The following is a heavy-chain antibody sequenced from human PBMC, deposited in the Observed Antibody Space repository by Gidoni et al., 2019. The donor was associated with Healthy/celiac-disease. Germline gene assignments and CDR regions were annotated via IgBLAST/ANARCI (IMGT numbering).Heavy chain of an antibody. CDR2: ISGIGGST. J-gene: IGHJ4*02. D-gene: IGHD3-10*01. Sequence: EVQLLESGGGLVQPGGSLRLSCAASGFTFSSYAMSWVRQAPGKGLERVSAISGIGGSTYYADSVKGRFTISRDNSKNTLYLQMNSLRAEDTAVYYCAKAGGVYYGSGSYSWGQGTLVTVSS. V-gene: IGHV3-23*01. CDR3: AKAGGVYYGSGSYS. CDR1: GFTFSSYA.